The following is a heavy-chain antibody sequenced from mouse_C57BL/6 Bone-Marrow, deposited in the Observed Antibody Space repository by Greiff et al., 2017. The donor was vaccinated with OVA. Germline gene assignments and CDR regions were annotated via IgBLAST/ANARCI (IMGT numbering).Heavy chain of an antibody. D-gene: IGHD2-1*01. J-gene: IGHJ4*01. CDR1: GFTFSRYA. V-gene: IGHV5-9-1*02. CDR3: TRLLEAMGY. CDR2: ISSGGDYI. Sequence: EVHLVESGEGLVKPGGSLKLSCAASGFTFSRYAMSWVRQTPEKRVEWVAYISSGGDYIYYADTVKGRFSISRDNARNTLYLQMGSLKSEDTAMYYCTRLLEAMGYWGQGTSVTVSS.